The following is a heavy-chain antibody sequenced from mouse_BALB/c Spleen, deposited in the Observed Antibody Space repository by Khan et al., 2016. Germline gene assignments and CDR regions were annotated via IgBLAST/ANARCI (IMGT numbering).Heavy chain of an antibody. V-gene: IGHV3-2*02. CDR3: ARGMITTFDY. D-gene: IGHD2-4*01. CDR1: GYSITSDYA. Sequence: EVQLQESGPGLVKPSQSLSLTCTVTGYSITSDYAWNWIRQFPGNKLEWMGYISYSDSTNYNTSLKSRISITRDTSKNQFFLQLNSVTTEDTATYYCARGMITTFDYWGQGTTLTVSS. CDR2: ISYSDST. J-gene: IGHJ2*01.